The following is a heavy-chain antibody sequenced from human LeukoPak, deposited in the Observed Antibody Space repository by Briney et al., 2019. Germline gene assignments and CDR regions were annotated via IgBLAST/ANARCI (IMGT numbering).Heavy chain of an antibody. J-gene: IGHJ6*02. CDR2: ISWNSGSI. CDR3: AAEEGYYYYYGMDV. CDR1: GFTFDDYA. Sequence: GRSLRLSCAAFGFTFDDYAMHWVRQAPGKGLEWVSGISWNSGSIGYADSVKGRFTISRDNAKNSLYLQMNSLRAEDTALYYCAAEEGYYYYYGMDVWGQGTTVTVSS. V-gene: IGHV3-9*01.